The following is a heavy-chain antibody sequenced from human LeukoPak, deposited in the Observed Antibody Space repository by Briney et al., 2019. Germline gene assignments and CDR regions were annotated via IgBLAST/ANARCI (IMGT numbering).Heavy chain of an antibody. Sequence: GGSLRLSCAAAGFTFSSYAMSWVRQAPGKGLEWVSAISGSGGSTYYADSVKGRFTISRDNSKNTLYLQMNSLRAEDTAVYYCAKVRTPIVGWFGDPPSYFDLWGRGTLVTVSS. CDR2: ISGSGGST. D-gene: IGHD3-10*01. V-gene: IGHV3-23*01. CDR1: GFTFSSYA. CDR3: AKVRTPIVGWFGDPPSYFDL. J-gene: IGHJ2*01.